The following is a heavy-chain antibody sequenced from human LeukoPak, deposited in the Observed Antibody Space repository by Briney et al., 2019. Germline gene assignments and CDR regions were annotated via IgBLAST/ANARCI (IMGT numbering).Heavy chain of an antibody. Sequence: ASVKVSCKASGGTFSSYAISWVRQAPGQGLEWMGGIIPIFGTANYAQKFQGRVTITADESTSTAYMELSSLRSEDTAVYYCARVALVGANDGWFDPWGQGTLVTVSS. V-gene: IGHV1-69*13. CDR1: GGTFSSYA. D-gene: IGHD1-26*01. J-gene: IGHJ5*02. CDR3: ARVALVGANDGWFDP. CDR2: IIPIFGTA.